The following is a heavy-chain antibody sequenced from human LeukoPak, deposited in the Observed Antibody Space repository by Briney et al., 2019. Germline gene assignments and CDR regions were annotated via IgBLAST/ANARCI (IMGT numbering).Heavy chain of an antibody. V-gene: IGHV1-18*01. CDR2: VSAYNGNT. D-gene: IGHD3-10*01. CDR3: ARSLWFGEYIRGMENTYYGMDV. CDR1: GYTFLSYG. J-gene: IGHJ6*02. Sequence: GASVTVSCKASGYTFLSYGINWVRQAPGHGPEWMGWVSAYNGNTHLAPTFQGRVTLTTDTYSTTAYMHLRGLGSDDTAVYSCARSLWFGEYIRGMENTYYGMDVWGQGTTVTVSS.